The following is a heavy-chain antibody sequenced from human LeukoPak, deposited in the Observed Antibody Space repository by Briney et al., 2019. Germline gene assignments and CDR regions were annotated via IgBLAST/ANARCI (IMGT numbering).Heavy chain of an antibody. CDR1: GYTFTSYA. CDR3: ARGWLAETTVVTPYNY. Sequence: SVKVSCKASGYTFTSYAMHWVRQAPGQGLEWMGGITPIFRTPNYAQKFQGRVTITAVESMSTAYMELSSLRSEDTAVYYCARGWLAETTVVTPYNYWGQGTLVTVSS. J-gene: IGHJ4*02. V-gene: IGHV1-69*13. CDR2: ITPIFRTP. D-gene: IGHD2-21*02.